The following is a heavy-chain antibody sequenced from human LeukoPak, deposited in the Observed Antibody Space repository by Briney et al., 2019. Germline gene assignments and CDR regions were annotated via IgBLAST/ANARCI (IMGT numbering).Heavy chain of an antibody. CDR1: GASLSSGGYY. CDR2: IYTGGST. J-gene: IGHJ5*02. V-gene: IGHV4-61*02. CDR3: ARTSTVTTAFDP. D-gene: IGHD4-11*01. Sequence: SETLSLTCTVSGASLSSGGYYWSWLRQPAGKGLEWIGRIYTGGSTNYSPSLKSRDTISLDTSKNQFSLKLTSVTAADMAVYYCARTSTVTTAFDPWGQGTLVTVSS.